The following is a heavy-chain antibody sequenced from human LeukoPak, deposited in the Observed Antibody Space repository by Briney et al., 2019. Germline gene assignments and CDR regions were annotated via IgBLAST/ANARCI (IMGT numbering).Heavy chain of an antibody. V-gene: IGHV1-2*02. CDR2: INPNSGGT. Sequence: GASVKVSCKASGYTFTGYYMHWVRQAPGQGLEWMGWINPNSGGTNYAQKFQGRVTMTRDTSISTAYMELRNLRSDDTAVYYCARVEYCNVGNCYFRPGAYWGQGTLVTVSS. J-gene: IGHJ4*02. D-gene: IGHD2-15*01. CDR3: ARVEYCNVGNCYFRPGAY. CDR1: GYTFTGYY.